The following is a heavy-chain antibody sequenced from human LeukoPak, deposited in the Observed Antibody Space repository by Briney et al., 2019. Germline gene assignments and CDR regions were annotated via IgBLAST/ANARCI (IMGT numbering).Heavy chain of an antibody. D-gene: IGHD2/OR15-2a*01. CDR2: VYYTGST. J-gene: IGHJ4*02. CDR3: ARVRGPYSNYYFDY. V-gene: IGHV4-59*01. Sequence: SETLSLTCTVSGGSISGYYWVWIRQPPGKGLEWIGDVYYTGSTNYNPALKSRVTVSVDTSKNHFSLSLRSVTAADTAVYFCARVRGPYSNYYFDYWGQGTLVTVSS. CDR1: GGSISGYY.